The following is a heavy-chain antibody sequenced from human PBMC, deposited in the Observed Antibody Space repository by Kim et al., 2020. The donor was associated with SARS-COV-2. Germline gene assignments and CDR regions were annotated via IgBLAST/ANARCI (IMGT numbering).Heavy chain of an antibody. CDR1: GGSMRNYY. CDR2: VYYTGST. Sequence: SETLSLTCTVSGGSMRNYYWNWIRQAPGKGLEWIGYVYYTGSTNYNPSLKTRVTISVDMSKNQFSLRLTSVTAADTAIYYCARDLRDGYNSNYFDSWSQGTQVTVSS. CDR3: ARDLRDGYNSNYFDS. V-gene: IGHV4-59*12. J-gene: IGHJ4*02. D-gene: IGHD1-20*01.